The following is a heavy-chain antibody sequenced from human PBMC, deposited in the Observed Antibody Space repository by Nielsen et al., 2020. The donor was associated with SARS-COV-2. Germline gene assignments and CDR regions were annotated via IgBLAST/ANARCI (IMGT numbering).Heavy chain of an antibody. D-gene: IGHD3-3*01. V-gene: IGHV1-24*01. J-gene: IGHJ4*02. CDR3: ATDSPIGVVIYALAH. CDR2: FDPQDGGT. Sequence: ASVKVSCKVPGGTLTQLSMHWVRQAPGKGLEWMGEFDPQDGGTTYAQKFQGRVTMTEDTSIDTAYLDLSSLTSDDTAMYYCATDSPIGVVIYALAHWGQGTPVTVSS. CDR1: GGTLTQLS.